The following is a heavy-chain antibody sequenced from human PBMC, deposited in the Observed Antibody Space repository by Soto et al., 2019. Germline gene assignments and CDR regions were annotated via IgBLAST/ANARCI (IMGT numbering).Heavy chain of an antibody. D-gene: IGHD1-26*01. CDR1: GDSISSSSYY. CDR2: IFYSGIT. V-gene: IGHV4-39*01. J-gene: IGHJ4*02. Sequence: QLHLQESGPGLVKPSETLSLTCTVSGDSISSSSYYWAWIRQPPGKGLEWIGNIFYSGITYYNPSLRSRAIMSVDTSKNQFSLTLNSVTAADSAVYYCARRKYSGTVWSLDYCGQGNLVTVSS. CDR3: ARRKYSGTVWSLDY.